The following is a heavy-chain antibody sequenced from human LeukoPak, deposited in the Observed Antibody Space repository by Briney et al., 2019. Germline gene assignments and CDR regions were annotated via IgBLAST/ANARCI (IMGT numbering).Heavy chain of an antibody. J-gene: IGHJ4*02. CDR1: GYTFSSYG. CDR3: ARGKYFDWGIHPHYFDY. D-gene: IGHD3-9*01. V-gene: IGHV1-18*01. Sequence: ASVKVSCKASGYTFSSYGISWVRQAPGQGLEWMGWVSIYSGNTRYIEDLQGRLTMTTDTSTNTAYMELTSLRSDDTAIYFCARGKYFDWGIHPHYFDYWGQGTLVTVSS. CDR2: VSIYSGNT.